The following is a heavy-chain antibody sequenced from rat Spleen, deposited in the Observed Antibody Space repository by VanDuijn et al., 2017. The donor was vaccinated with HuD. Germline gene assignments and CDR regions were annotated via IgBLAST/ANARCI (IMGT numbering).Heavy chain of an antibody. J-gene: IGHJ1*01. CDR2: ISYEGNSN. Sequence: EVQVVESGGGLVQPGSSMKLSCAASGFTFSDYYMAWVRQAPKKGLEWVASISYEGNSNYNGDSVKGRFTISRDNAKSTLYLQMNSLRSEDTATYYCARHPPVRRLLYWYFDFWGPGTMVTVSS. D-gene: IGHD1-11*01. CDR3: ARHPPVRRLLYWYFDF. CDR1: GFTFSDYY. V-gene: IGHV5-22*01.